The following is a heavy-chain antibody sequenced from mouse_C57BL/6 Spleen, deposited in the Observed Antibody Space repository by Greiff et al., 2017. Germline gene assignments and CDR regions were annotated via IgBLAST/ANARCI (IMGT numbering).Heavy chain of an antibody. CDR3: ARNYYGSSLYYAMDY. Sequence: VQLQQSGPELVKPGASVKISCKASGYSFTGYYMNWVKQSPEKSLEWIGEINPSTGGTTYNQKFKAKATLTVDKSSSTAYMQLKSLTSEDSAVYYCARNYYGSSLYYAMDYWGQGTSVTVSS. D-gene: IGHD1-1*01. J-gene: IGHJ4*01. CDR1: GYSFTGYY. CDR2: INPSTGGT. V-gene: IGHV1-42*01.